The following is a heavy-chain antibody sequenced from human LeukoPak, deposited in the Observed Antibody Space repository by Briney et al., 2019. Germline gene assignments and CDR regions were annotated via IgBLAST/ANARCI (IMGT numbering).Heavy chain of an antibody. J-gene: IGHJ3*02. CDR2: ITVSSTT. CDR3: ARGDTLSDLNAFDI. CDR1: GFTCSRYT. D-gene: IGHD2/OR15-2a*01. Sequence: GGSLRLSCAASGFTCSRYTMNWVRQAPGKGPEWLSYITVSSTTYYIDSVQGRFTISRDNAKNSLYLQMNSLRDEDTAVYYCARGDTLSDLNAFDIWGQGTMVTVSS. V-gene: IGHV3-48*02.